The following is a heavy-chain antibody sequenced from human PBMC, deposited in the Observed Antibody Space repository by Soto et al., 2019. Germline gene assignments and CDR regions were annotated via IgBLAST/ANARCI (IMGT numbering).Heavy chain of an antibody. CDR2: MSSDGSKI. V-gene: IGHV3-30*18. CDR3: ANDEGVGGTLGLFDS. J-gene: IGHJ4*02. D-gene: IGHD3-3*01. Sequence: QVQLVESGGGAVQPGESLRLSCVASGFDFTYYAMHWVRQAPGKGLESVAVMSSDGSKIHHTDSVKGRFTISRDNSKKKLYLPMTGLRKVETVVYFCANDEGVGGTLGLFDSWGQGTLVSVSS. CDR1: GFDFTYYA.